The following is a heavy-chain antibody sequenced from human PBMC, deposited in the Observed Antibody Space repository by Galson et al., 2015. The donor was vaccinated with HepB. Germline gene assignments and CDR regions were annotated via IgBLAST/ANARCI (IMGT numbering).Heavy chain of an antibody. CDR2: ISGSGGST. Sequence: SLRLSCAASGFTFSSYAMSWVRQAPGKGLEWVSAISGSGGSTYYADSVKGRFTISRDNSKNTLYLQMNSLRAEDAAVYYCAKDRAPSGWPYYYGMDVWGQGTTVTVSS. CDR1: GFTFSSYA. V-gene: IGHV3-23*01. J-gene: IGHJ6*02. CDR3: AKDRAPSGWPYYYGMDV. D-gene: IGHD6-19*01.